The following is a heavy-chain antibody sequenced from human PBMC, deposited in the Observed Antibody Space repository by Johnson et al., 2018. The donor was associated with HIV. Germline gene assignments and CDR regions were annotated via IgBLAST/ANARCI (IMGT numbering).Heavy chain of an antibody. CDR1: GFSFSDYY. J-gene: IGHJ3*02. CDR2: ISSSTDTI. D-gene: IGHD3-16*01. CDR3: VRDAFDYRDASGRFGGAGFDI. Sequence: QVQLVESGGGLVKPGGSLRVSCAASGFSFSDYYMSWIRQAPGKGLEWVSYISSSTDTIYYADSVKGRFTIPRDNAKNSLSLQMNSLRAEDTAVYYCVRDAFDYRDASGRFGGAGFDIWGQGTVVTVSS. V-gene: IGHV3-11*04.